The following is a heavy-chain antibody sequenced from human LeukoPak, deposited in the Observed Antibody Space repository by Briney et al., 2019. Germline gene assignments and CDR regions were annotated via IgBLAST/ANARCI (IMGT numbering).Heavy chain of an antibody. V-gene: IGHV4-34*01. CDR1: GGSFSGYY. D-gene: IGHD3-3*01. Sequence: SETLSLTCAVYGGSFSGYYWSWIRQPPGKGLEWIGEINHSGSTNYNPSLKSRVTISVDTSKNQFSLKLSSVTAADTAVYYCARQLVDYDFWSGYYPKYYFDYWGQGTLVTVSS. CDR3: ARQLVDYDFWSGYYPKYYFDY. J-gene: IGHJ4*02. CDR2: INHSGST.